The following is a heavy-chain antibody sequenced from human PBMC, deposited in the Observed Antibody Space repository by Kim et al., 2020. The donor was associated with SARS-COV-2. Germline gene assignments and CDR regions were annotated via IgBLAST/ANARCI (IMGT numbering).Heavy chain of an antibody. CDR2: ISYDGSNK. J-gene: IGHJ3*02. V-gene: IGHV3-30*04. D-gene: IGHD6-13*01. CDR1: GFTFSSYA. CDR3: ARDGVTAAGVDAFDI. Sequence: GGSLRLSCAASGFTFSSYAMHWVRQAPGKGLEWVAVISYDGSNKYYADSVKGRFTISRDNSKNTLYLQMNSLRAEDTAVYYCARDGVTAAGVDAFDIWG.